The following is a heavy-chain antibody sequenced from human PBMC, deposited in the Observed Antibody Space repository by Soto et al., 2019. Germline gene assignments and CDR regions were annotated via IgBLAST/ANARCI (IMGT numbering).Heavy chain of an antibody. D-gene: IGHD3-22*01. V-gene: IGHV4-31*03. CDR3: ARVHLYYYDSSGYSGAFDI. Sequence: QVQLQESGPGLVKPSQTLSLTCTVSGGSISSGGYYWSWIRQHPGKGLEWIGYIYYSGSTYYNPSLKSRVTISVDTSKNQFSLKLSSVTAADTAVYYCARVHLYYYDSSGYSGAFDIWGQGTMVTVSS. CDR2: IYYSGST. CDR1: GGSISSGGYY. J-gene: IGHJ3*02.